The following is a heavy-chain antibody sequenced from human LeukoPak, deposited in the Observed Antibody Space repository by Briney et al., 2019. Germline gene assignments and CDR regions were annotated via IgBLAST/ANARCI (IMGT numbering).Heavy chain of an antibody. D-gene: IGHD6-13*01. CDR3: IASSTWYLYYYGMDV. CDR1: GFTFSNAW. Sequence: GGSLRLSCAASGFTFSNAWMSWVRQAPGKGREWVGRIKSKTDGGTTDYVAPVKGRFTISRDDSKNTLYLQMNSLKTEDTAVYYCIASSTWYLYYYGMDVWGKGTTVTVSS. CDR2: IKSKTDGGTT. V-gene: IGHV3-15*01. J-gene: IGHJ6*04.